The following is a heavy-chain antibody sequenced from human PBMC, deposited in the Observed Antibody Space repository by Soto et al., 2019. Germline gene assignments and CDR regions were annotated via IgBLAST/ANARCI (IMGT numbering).Heavy chain of an antibody. CDR3: ARRYYDFWSGSRKYYYYYGMDV. D-gene: IGHD3-3*01. J-gene: IGHJ6*02. CDR1: GFTFSSYA. Sequence: QVQLVESGGGVVQPGRSLRLSCAASGFTFSSYAMHWVRQAPGKGLEWVAVISYDGSNKYYADSVKGRFTISRDNSKNTLYLQMNSLRAEDTAVYYCARRYYDFWSGSRKYYYYYGMDVWGQWTTVTVSS. CDR2: ISYDGSNK. V-gene: IGHV3-30-3*01.